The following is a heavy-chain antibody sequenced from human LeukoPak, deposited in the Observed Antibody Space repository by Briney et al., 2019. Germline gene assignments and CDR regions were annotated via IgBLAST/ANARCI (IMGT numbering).Heavy chain of an antibody. J-gene: IGHJ6*03. D-gene: IGHD3-3*01. CDR1: GGSISDYY. V-gene: IGHV4-59*01. CDR2: IYYSRST. Sequence: SEALSLTCTVSGGSISDYYWNWIRQPPGKGLEWIGYIYYSRSTTYNPSLKSRVTMSVDTAKNQFSLKLRSVTAADTAVYYCARGDFCSKSNCYLRPMDVWGKGTTVTVSS. CDR3: ARGDFCSKSNCYLRPMDV.